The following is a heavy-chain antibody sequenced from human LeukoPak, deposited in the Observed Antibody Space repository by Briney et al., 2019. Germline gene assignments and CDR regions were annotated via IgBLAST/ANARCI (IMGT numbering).Heavy chain of an antibody. J-gene: IGHJ4*02. V-gene: IGHV3-64D*06. CDR2: ISSNGDNT. CDR1: GFTFSTYV. CDR3: VRGTCY. Sequence: GGSLRLSCSVSGFTFSTYVMHWVRQAPGKGLEYVSAISSNGDNTYYADSVKGRFTISRDNSKNTLYLQMSSLRADDTAVYYCVRGTCYWDQGTLVTVSS.